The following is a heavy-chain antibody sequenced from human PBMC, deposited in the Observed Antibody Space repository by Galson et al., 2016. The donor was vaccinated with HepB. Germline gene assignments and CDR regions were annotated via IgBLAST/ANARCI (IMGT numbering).Heavy chain of an antibody. CDR2: TYYRSKWYT. CDR3: ARDWRSWPPDY. D-gene: IGHD2-15*01. V-gene: IGHV6-1*01. CDR1: GDSVSSNSAA. Sequence: CAISGDSVSSNSAAWNWIRLSPSRGLEWLGRTYYRSKWYTDYAVSVKSRITINPDTSKNQFYLHLNSVTPEDTAVYYCARDWRSWPPDYWGQGTLVIVSS. J-gene: IGHJ4*02.